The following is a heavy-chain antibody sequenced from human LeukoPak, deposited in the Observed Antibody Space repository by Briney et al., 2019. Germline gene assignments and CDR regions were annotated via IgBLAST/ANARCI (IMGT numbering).Heavy chain of an antibody. CDR2: MNPDGSEN. CDR3: ARSQRFGEGYFDY. V-gene: IGHV3-7*03. J-gene: IGHJ4*02. CDR1: GFNFGIYW. Sequence: PGGSLRLSCAASGFNFGIYWMSWVRQAPGKGLEWVANMNPDGSENYYVDSVKGRFTISRDNAKNSLYLQMNSLRAEDTAVYYCARSQRFGEGYFDYWGQGTLVTVSS. D-gene: IGHD3-10*01.